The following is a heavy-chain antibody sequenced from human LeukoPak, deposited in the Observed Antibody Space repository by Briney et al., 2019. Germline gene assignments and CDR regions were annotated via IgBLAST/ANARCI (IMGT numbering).Heavy chain of an antibody. J-gene: IGHJ4*02. Sequence: GESLKISCQGSEYSFAIYWIAWLRQMPGKGLEWMGIIYPSDSDTRYSPSFQGQVTISADKSIKTAYLQWSSLKASDTAMYYCARPLQGIVGATGFDYWGQGTLVTVSS. CDR3: ARPLQGIVGATGFDY. V-gene: IGHV5-51*01. CDR2: IYPSDSDT. CDR1: EYSFAIYW. D-gene: IGHD1-26*01.